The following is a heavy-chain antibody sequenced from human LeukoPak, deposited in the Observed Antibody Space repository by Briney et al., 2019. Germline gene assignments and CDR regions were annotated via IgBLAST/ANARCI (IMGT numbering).Heavy chain of an antibody. V-gene: IGHV1-69*13. CDR2: IIPIFGTA. CDR1: GGTFSSYA. D-gene: IGHD3-10*01. Sequence: ASVKVSCKASGGTFSSYAISWVRQAPGQGLEWMGGIIPIFGTANYAQKFQGRVTITADESTSTAYMELSSLRSEDTAVYYCARDLPHGSGSPESDYWGQGTLITVSS. CDR3: ARDLPHGSGSPESDY. J-gene: IGHJ4*02.